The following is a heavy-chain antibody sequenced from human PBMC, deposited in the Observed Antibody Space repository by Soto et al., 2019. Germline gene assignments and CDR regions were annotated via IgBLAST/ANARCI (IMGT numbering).Heavy chain of an antibody. J-gene: IGHJ4*02. CDR2: IKTDGSEE. CDR3: ARDRGWAARPFYFDY. CDR1: GFRFSDFL. Sequence: GGSLRLSCAASGFRFSDFLMTWVRQAPGKGLEWVALIKTDGSEEYYADSVKGRFTISRDNAKNSLYLQMNSLRAEDTAVYYCARDRGWAARPFYFDYWGQGTLVTVSS. D-gene: IGHD6-6*01. V-gene: IGHV3-7*01.